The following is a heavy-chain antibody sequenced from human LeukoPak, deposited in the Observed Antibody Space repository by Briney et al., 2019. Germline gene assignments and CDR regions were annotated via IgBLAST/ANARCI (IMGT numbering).Heavy chain of an antibody. Sequence: GGSLRPSCAASGFTFSSYELYWVRQAPGKGLEWVSYISSGGTTIKYADSVKGQFTISRDDAKKSLYLQMNSLRAEDTAIYYCGAGRQFVGAFDIWGQGTLVTVSS. V-gene: IGHV3-48*03. CDR2: ISSGGTTI. D-gene: IGHD3-10*01. CDR1: GFTFSSYE. CDR3: GAGRQFVGAFDI. J-gene: IGHJ3*02.